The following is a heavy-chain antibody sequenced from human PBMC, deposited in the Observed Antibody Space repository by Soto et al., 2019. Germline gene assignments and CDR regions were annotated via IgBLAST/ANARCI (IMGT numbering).Heavy chain of an antibody. CDR3: ARDSGYSGYDPTPPDY. V-gene: IGHV1-18*04. J-gene: IGHJ4*02. CDR2: ISAYNGNT. CDR1: GYTFTSYG. D-gene: IGHD5-12*01. Sequence: QVQLVQSGAEVKKPGASVKVSCKASGYTFTSYGISWVRQAPGQGLEWMGWISAYNGNTNYAQKVQGRVTMTTDTSTCAAYIELRSLRSDETAVYYCARDSGYSGYDPTPPDYWGQGTLVTVSS.